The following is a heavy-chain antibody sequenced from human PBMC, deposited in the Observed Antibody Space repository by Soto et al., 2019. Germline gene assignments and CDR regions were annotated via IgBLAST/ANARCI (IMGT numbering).Heavy chain of an antibody. V-gene: IGHV3-15*07. CDR1: GFTFSNAW. CDR2: IKSKTDGGTT. CDR3: TTDPFKRFLEWLYAANFDY. D-gene: IGHD3-3*01. Sequence: GVSLRLSCAASGFTFSNAWMNWVRQAPGKGLEWVGRIKSKTDGGTTDYAAPVKGRFTISRDDSKNTLYLQMNSLKTEDTAVYYCTTDPFKRFLEWLYAANFDYWGQGTLVTVS. J-gene: IGHJ4*02.